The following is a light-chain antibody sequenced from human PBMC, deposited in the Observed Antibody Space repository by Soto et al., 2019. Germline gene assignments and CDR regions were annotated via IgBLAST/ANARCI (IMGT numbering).Light chain of an antibody. CDR2: GAS. CDR3: QQYNKWPLFT. V-gene: IGKV3-15*01. Sequence: ETVMTQSPATLSVSPGERATLSCRASLSVGSNLAWYQQRPGQAPRLLIYGASTRATGIPVRFSGSGSGTEFTLTISSLQYEDFELYYCQQYNKWPLFTFGPGTRVHMK. J-gene: IGKJ3*01. CDR1: LSVGSN.